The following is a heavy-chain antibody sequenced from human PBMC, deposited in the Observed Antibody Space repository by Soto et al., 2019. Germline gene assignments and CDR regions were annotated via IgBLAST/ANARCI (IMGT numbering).Heavy chain of an antibody. CDR1: GFTFSSYA. Sequence: WGSLRLSCASSGFTFSSYAMSWVRQAPGKGLEWVSTISGSGISTYYADSLKGRFTISRDNSKNTLYLQMNSLRAEDTAVYCCAKLRGRLMGGWVVDAFDIWGQGTMVTVSS. J-gene: IGHJ3*02. CDR2: ISGSGIST. CDR3: AKLRGRLMGGWVVDAFDI. V-gene: IGHV3-23*01. D-gene: IGHD2-8*01.